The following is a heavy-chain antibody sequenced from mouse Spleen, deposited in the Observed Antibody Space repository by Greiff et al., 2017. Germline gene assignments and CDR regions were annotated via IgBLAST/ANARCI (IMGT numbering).Heavy chain of an antibody. V-gene: IGHV3-6*01. CDR3: ARCSVVAHYYAMDY. J-gene: IGHJ4*01. CDR2: ISYDGSN. CDR1: GYSITSGYY. Sequence: EVKLLESGPGLVKPSQSLSLTCSVTGYSITSGYYWNWIRQFPGNKLEWMGYISYDGSNNYNPSLKNRISITRDTSKNQFFLKLNSVTTEDTATYYCARCSVVAHYYAMDYWGQGTSVTVSS. D-gene: IGHD1-1*01.